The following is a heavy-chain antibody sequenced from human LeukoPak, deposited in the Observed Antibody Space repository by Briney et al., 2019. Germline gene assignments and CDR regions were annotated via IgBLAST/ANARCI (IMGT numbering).Heavy chain of an antibody. J-gene: IGHJ3*02. Sequence: GGSLRLSCAASGFTFSSYEMNWVRQAPGKGLEWVGFIRSKAYGGTTEYAASVKGRFTISRDDSKSIAYLQMNSLKTEDTAVYYCTRDWASGSYHKGDDAFDIWGQGTMVTVSS. CDR3: TRDWASGSYHKGDDAFDI. CDR1: GFTFSSYE. D-gene: IGHD1-26*01. V-gene: IGHV3-49*04. CDR2: IRSKAYGGTT.